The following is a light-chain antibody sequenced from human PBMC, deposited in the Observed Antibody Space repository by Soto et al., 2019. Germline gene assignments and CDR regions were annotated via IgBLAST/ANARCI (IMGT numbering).Light chain of an antibody. J-gene: IGKJ1*01. CDR1: QSISNS. CDR2: GTS. CDR3: QQSYSSSWT. V-gene: IGKV1-39*01. Sequence: DIHLTQSPSSLSASIGDRVTISSRASQSISNSLNWYQKKPGKAPNLLIYGTSGVRSGVPSRFSGSGSGTDFNLTISSLQREDFATYYCQQSYSSSWTFGQGTKVDIK.